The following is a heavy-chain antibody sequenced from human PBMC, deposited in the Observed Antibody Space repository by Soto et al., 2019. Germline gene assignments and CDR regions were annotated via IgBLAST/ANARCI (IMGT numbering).Heavy chain of an antibody. V-gene: IGHV3-9*01. J-gene: IGHJ4*02. CDR2: INWNSGSI. CDR3: AKGRSSEIFRGGMG. Sequence: EVQLVESGGGLVQPGRSLRLSCVASGFTFDDYAMHWVRQAPGKGLEWVSGINWNSGSIGYADSVKGRFTISRDNAKNSLYLQMNSLRTEDTALYYCAKGRSSEIFRGGMGWGQGTLVTVSS. CDR1: GFTFDDYA. D-gene: IGHD3-10*01.